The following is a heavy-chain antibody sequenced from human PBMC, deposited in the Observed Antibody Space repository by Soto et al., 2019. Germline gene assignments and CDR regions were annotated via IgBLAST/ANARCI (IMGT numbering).Heavy chain of an antibody. CDR3: AKGLWTVGHCTGGSCYDGMDV. Sequence: ASVKVSCKASEYAFIVFHLHCVRQSPLQGLDWMGCINPKSGDTKYAQKFQGRVTMTRDTSISTGYMELSRLESNDTAVYYCAKGLWTVGHCTGGSCYDGMDVWGQGTTVTVSS. CDR2: INPKSGDT. J-gene: IGHJ6*02. CDR1: EYAFIVFH. V-gene: IGHV1-2*02. D-gene: IGHD2-15*01.